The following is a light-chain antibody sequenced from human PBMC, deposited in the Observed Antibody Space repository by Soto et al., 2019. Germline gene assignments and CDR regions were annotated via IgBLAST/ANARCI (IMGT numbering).Light chain of an antibody. V-gene: IGLV2-14*01. CDR2: EVS. CDR1: SSDVGGYDF. Sequence: QSALTQPASVSGSPGQSITISCTGTSSDVGGYDFVSWYRHHPGKAPKLIISEVSNRPSGVSNRFSGSKSGNTASLTISGLQAEDEADYYCRSYTTTTTRLVFGGGTKLTVL. J-gene: IGLJ3*02. CDR3: RSYTTTTTRLV.